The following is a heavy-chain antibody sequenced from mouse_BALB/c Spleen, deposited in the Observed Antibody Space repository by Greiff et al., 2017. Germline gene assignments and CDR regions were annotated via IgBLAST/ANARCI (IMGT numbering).Heavy chain of an antibody. J-gene: IGHJ3*01. V-gene: IGHV5-6*01. Sequence: EVQWVDPGGALVKPGGSLQLSCAASGFTFRSYVLSWVRQTPDKRLEWVASISSGGSYTYYPDCVTGRFTISRDTAKNTLYMKMSSLKNEDTTMYYGGRRNGDSLAYWGQGTLVTVSA. CDR1: GFTFRSYV. D-gene: IGHD2-13*01. CDR2: ISSGGSYT. CDR3: GRRNGDSLAY.